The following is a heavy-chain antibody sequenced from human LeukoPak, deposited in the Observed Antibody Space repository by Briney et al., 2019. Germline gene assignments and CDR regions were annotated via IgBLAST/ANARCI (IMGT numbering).Heavy chain of an antibody. Sequence: SETLSLTCIVSGGSISSYYWSWIRQPPGKGLEWIGYMYYSGSTNYNPSLKSRVTISVDTSKNQFSLKLSSVTAADTAVYYCARAGSWYGWFDPWGQGTLVTVSS. V-gene: IGHV4-59*01. D-gene: IGHD6-13*01. J-gene: IGHJ5*02. CDR3: ARAGSWYGWFDP. CDR2: MYYSGST. CDR1: GGSISSYY.